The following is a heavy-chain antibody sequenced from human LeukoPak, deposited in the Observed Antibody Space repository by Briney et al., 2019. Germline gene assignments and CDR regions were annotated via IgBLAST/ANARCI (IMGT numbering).Heavy chain of an antibody. D-gene: IGHD5-24*01. J-gene: IGHJ4*02. V-gene: IGHV1-18*01. CDR2: ISAYNGNT. Sequence: ASVKVSCKASGYTFTSYGISWVRQAPGQGLEWMGWISAYNGNTNYAQKLQGRVTMTTDTSTSTAYMELRSLRSDDTAVYYCARDLGFRDGHNWGVFDYWGQGTLVTVSS. CDR3: ARDLGFRDGHNWGVFDY. CDR1: GYTFTSYG.